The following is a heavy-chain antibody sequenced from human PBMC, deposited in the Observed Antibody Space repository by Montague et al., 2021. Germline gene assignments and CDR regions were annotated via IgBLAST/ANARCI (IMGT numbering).Heavy chain of an antibody. Sequence: SETLSLTCAVSGGSSGGSFNGHSWTWIRQPPGKGLEWIGEIIYSGNTNYTPSLKSRVTMSIDTSKNQFSLRLRSVTAADTAVYYCARGPYCSGGDCYKRRRNNWYFDLWGRGTLVTVSS. J-gene: IGHJ2*01. D-gene: IGHD2-21*02. CDR1: GGSSGGSFNGHS. V-gene: IGHV4-34*01. CDR3: ARGPYCSGGDCYKRRRNNWYFDL. CDR2: IIYSGNT.